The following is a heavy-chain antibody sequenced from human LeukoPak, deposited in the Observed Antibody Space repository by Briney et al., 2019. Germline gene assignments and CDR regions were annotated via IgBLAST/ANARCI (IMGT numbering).Heavy chain of an antibody. Sequence: SETLSLTCAFSGDAFSGGSASRIDWWSWVRQPPGKGLEWIGNINYSGSRYYNPSLKSRVTISVDTSKNQFSLKLSPVTAADTAVYYCARHLESYYIGPDYWGQGTLVTVSS. CDR1: GDAFSGGSASRIDW. D-gene: IGHD3-10*01. CDR2: INYSGSR. CDR3: ARHLESYYIGPDY. J-gene: IGHJ4*02. V-gene: IGHV4-39*01.